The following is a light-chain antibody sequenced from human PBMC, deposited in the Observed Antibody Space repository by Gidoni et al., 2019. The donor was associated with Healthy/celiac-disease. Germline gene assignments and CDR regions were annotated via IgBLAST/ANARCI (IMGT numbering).Light chain of an antibody. V-gene: IGLV1-40*01. Sequence: HSVLTQPPSVSGAPGRRVTISCTGSSSNIGGGYDVHWYQQLPGTAPNLLIYGNSNRPSGVPDRFSGSKSGTSASLAITGLQAEDEADYYCQSYDSSLGVVFGGGTKLTVL. CDR2: GNS. CDR1: SSNIGGGYD. J-gene: IGLJ2*01. CDR3: QSYDSSLGVV.